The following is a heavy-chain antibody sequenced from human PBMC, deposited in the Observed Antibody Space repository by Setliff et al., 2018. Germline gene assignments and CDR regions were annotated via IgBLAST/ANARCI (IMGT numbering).Heavy chain of an antibody. CDR2: ISPSWST. CDR3: ARSPSSGAYWNPRPFYSDY. Sequence: SETLSLTCTVSGASISSGGYYWTWIRQPAGKALEWIGHISPSWSTTYNPSLKSRVTISPDTSKNHFSLKVNSVTAADTALYYCARSPSSGAYWNPRPFYSDYWGQGTLVTVSS. V-gene: IGHV4-61*09. CDR1: GASISSGGYY. D-gene: IGHD1-26*01. J-gene: IGHJ4*02.